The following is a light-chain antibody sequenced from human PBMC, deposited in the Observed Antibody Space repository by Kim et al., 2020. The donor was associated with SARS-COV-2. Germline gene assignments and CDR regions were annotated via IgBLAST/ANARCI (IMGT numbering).Light chain of an antibody. CDR3: LQVYSNPYA. V-gene: IGKV1-6*01. CDR2: SAS. Sequence: SATVGDRVTITVRASQGIRNDLGWFQRKPGKGPQLLIHSASSLETGVPSRFSGSGSGTDFTLTISSLQPEDFATYYCLQVYSNPYAFGQGTKLEI. CDR1: QGIRND. J-gene: IGKJ2*01.